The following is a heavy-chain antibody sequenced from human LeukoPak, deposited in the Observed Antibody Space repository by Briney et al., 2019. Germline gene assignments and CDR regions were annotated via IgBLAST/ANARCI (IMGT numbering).Heavy chain of an antibody. Sequence: SETLSLTCTVSGGSISNSNYYWGWIRQPPGKGLEWIGNIYYSGSTYYNPSLRSRVTISVDTSKNQFSLKLSSETAADTAVYYCARIPTNAVPAAHNGFDIWGQGTMLTVSS. CDR2: IYYSGST. J-gene: IGHJ3*02. CDR1: GGSISNSNYY. CDR3: ARIPTNAVPAAHNGFDI. V-gene: IGHV4-39*01. D-gene: IGHD2-2*01.